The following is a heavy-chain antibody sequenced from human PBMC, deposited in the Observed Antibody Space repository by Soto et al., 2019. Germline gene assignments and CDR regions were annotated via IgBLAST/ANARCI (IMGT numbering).Heavy chain of an antibody. J-gene: IGHJ6*02. Sequence: PSETLSLTCTVSGGSISSYSWSWIRQPPGKGLEWIGYIYHSGSTYYNPSLKSRVTISVDRSKNQFSLKLSSVTAADTAVYYCARVIGDFWSGFLNGMDVWGQGTTVTVSS. D-gene: IGHD3-3*01. CDR3: ARVIGDFWSGFLNGMDV. V-gene: IGHV4-30-2*01. CDR1: GGSISSYS. CDR2: IYHSGST.